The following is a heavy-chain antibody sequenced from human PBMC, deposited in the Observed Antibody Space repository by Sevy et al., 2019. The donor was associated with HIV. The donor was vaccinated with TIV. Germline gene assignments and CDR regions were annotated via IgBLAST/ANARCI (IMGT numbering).Heavy chain of an antibody. V-gene: IGHV3-53*01. J-gene: IGHJ6*03. CDR2: IYSGGSS. CDR3: ARIGVDTAMVTFHYDYLDV. CDR1: GFTVSSNY. D-gene: IGHD5-18*01. Sequence: GGSLRLSCAASGFTVSSNYMSWVRQAPGKGLEWVSVIYSGGSSYYADSVKGRFTISRDNSKNTLYLQMNSLRAEDTAVYYCARIGVDTAMVTFHYDYLDVWGNGTTVTVSS.